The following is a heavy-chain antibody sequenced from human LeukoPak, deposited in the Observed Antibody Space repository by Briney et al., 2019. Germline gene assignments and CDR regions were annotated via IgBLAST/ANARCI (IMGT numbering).Heavy chain of an antibody. Sequence: GGSLRLSCAASGFTFSSYSMNWVRQAPGKGLEWVSSIGSSSSYIYYADSVKGRFTISRDNAKNSLYLQMNSLRAEDTAVYYCARAGYCSGGSCPYYFDYWGQGTLVTVSS. V-gene: IGHV3-21*01. CDR2: IGSSSSYI. J-gene: IGHJ4*02. D-gene: IGHD2-15*01. CDR1: GFTFSSYS. CDR3: ARAGYCSGGSCPYYFDY.